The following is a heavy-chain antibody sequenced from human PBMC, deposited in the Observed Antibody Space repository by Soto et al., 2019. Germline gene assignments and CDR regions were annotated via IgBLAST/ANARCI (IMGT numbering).Heavy chain of an antibody. CDR1: GGSFSGYY. CDR2: INHSGST. J-gene: IGHJ4*02. Sequence: SETLSLTCAVYGGSFSGYYWSWIRQPPGKGLEWIGEINHSGSTNYNPSLKSRVTISVDTSKNQFSLKLSSVTAADTAVYYCARGSSGWYYFDYWGQGTLVTVS. V-gene: IGHV4-34*01. D-gene: IGHD6-19*01. CDR3: ARGSSGWYYFDY.